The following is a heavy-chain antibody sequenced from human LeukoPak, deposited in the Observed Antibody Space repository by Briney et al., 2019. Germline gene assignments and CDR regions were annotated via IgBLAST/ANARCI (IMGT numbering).Heavy chain of an antibody. V-gene: IGHV3-30*18. CDR1: GFTFSSYG. J-gene: IGHJ3*02. Sequence: GRSLRLSCEASGFTFSSYGMHWVRQAPGKGLEWVAVISYDGSNKYYADSVKGRFTISRDNSKNTLYLQMNSLRAEDTAVYYCAKDGLTRAFDIWGQGTMVTVSS. CDR3: AKDGLTRAFDI. D-gene: IGHD3-10*01. CDR2: ISYDGSNK.